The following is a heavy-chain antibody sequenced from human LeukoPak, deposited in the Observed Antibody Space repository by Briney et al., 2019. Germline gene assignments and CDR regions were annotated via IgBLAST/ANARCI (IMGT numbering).Heavy chain of an antibody. J-gene: IGHJ3*02. CDR2: ISSSSSTI. CDR1: GFTFSSYS. V-gene: IGHV3-48*04. CDR3: ARDQGSGWFTTAFDI. D-gene: IGHD6-19*01. Sequence: GGSLRLSCAASGFTFSSYSMNWVRQAPGKGLEWVSYISSSSSTIYYADSVKGRFTISRDNAKNSLYLQMNSLRAEDTAVYYCARDQGSGWFTTAFDIWGQGTMVTVSS.